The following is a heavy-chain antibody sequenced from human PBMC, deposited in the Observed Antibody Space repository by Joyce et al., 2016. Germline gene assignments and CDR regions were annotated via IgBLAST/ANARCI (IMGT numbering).Heavy chain of an antibody. V-gene: IGHV4-34*01. CDR3: ARGDYSSGGYIFGLRD. Sequence: QVQLQQWGAGLLKPSETLSLTCAVYGGSFSGSYWTWIRQPHGKGLEWIGEINLSGITTYNPALKSGATISVDTSKSQFSLKLRSVTAADTAVYYCARGDYSSGGYIFGLRDWGQGPLVTVSS. D-gene: IGHD6-19*01. CDR1: GGSFSGSY. J-gene: IGHJ4*02. CDR2: INLSGIT.